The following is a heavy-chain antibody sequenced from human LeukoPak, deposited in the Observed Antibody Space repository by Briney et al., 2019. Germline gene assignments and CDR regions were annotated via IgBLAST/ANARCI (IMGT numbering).Heavy chain of an antibody. D-gene: IGHD3-10*01. J-gene: IGHJ6*02. V-gene: IGHV3-23*01. Sequence: GGSLRLSCAASGFTFSNYAMSWVRQAPGKGLEWVSAISTSGSTIYYADSMTGRFTISRDNAKNSLFLQMNSLRAEDTAVYYCAKATYYCASGVTSLGMDVWGQGTTVTVSS. CDR3: AKATYYCASGVTSLGMDV. CDR1: GFTFSNYA. CDR2: ISTSGSTI.